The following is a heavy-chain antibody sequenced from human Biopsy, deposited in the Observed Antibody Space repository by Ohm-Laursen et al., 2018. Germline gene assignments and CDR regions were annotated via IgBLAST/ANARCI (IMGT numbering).Heavy chain of an antibody. Sequence: SSVKVSCKSSGYTFTAFSVHWLRQAPGQGLEWMGWINPKSGDTDYPQSFQVRVSMTRDTSISTAYMDLSRLRSDDTAVYYCARGRRHCSGTCSRWYFDLWGRGTLVTVSS. J-gene: IGHJ2*01. D-gene: IGHD2-2*01. CDR3: ARGRRHCSGTCSRWYFDL. V-gene: IGHV1-2*02. CDR1: GYTFTAFS. CDR2: INPKSGDT.